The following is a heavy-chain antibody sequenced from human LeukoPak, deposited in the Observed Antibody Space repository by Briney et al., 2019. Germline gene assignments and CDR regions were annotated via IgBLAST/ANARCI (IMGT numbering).Heavy chain of an antibody. CDR3: ARAGLSIFGMITPNWFDP. V-gene: IGHV4-34*01. CDR1: GGSFSDYY. D-gene: IGHD3-3*01. CDR2: ISHSGST. Sequence: SETLPLTCSVYGGSFSDYYWSWIRQPPGKGLEWIGEISHSGSTKFNPSLKSRVTISVDTSRNQFSLNLTSVTAADTAVYYCARAGLSIFGMITPNWFDPWGQGTLVSASS. J-gene: IGHJ5*02.